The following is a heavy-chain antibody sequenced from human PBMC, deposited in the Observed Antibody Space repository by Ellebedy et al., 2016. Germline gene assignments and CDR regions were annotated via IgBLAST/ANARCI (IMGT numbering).Heavy chain of an antibody. V-gene: IGHV3-11*06. CDR3: ARGANDILTGYLDY. D-gene: IGHD3-9*01. CDR1: GFTFSDYY. Sequence: GESLKISCAASGFTFSDYYMSWIRQAPGKGLEWVSCISSSSSYTNYADSVKGRFTISRDNAKNSLYLQMNSLRAEDTAVYYCARGANDILTGYLDYWGQGTLVTVSS. J-gene: IGHJ4*02. CDR2: ISSSSSYT.